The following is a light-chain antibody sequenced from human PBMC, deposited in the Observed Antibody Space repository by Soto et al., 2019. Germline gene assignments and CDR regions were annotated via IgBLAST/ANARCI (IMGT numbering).Light chain of an antibody. V-gene: IGKV1-9*01. CDR3: QQLESYPST. CDR1: QTVGNS. J-gene: IGKJ4*01. CDR2: AAS. Sequence: TQSPDTLSVSPGDRATLYCRASQTVGNSLAWYQQKPGKAPKLLIYAASTLQSGVPSRFSGRGSGTDFTLTISSLQPEDFATYYCQQLESYPSTFGGGTKVDIK.